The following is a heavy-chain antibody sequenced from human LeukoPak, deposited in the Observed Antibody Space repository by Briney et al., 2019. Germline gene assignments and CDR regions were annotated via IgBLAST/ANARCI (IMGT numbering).Heavy chain of an antibody. J-gene: IGHJ4*02. CDR3: ARGYSSSWYPNHDY. Sequence: SETLSLTCTVSGGSISSSSYYWGWIRQPPGKALEWIGSINYSGSTYYNPSLRSRVTISVDTSKNQFSLKLSSVTAADTAVYYCARGYSSSWYPNHDYWGQGTLVTVSS. V-gene: IGHV4-39*01. CDR1: GGSISSSSYY. CDR2: INYSGST. D-gene: IGHD6-13*01.